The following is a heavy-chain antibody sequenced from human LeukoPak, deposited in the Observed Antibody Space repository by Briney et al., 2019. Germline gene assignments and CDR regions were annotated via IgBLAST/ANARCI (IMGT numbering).Heavy chain of an antibody. D-gene: IGHD6-19*01. J-gene: IGHJ3*02. CDR1: GFTFSDYN. CDR3: ARRIAGDGSHAFDI. V-gene: IGHV3-11*01. CDR2: TRNSDNNM. Sequence: GGSLRLSCAASGFTFSDYNMGWLRQAPGKGLEWVSYTRNSDNNMFYADSVKGRFTISRDNAKYSVYLHMNSLRAEDTAVYYCARRIAGDGSHAFDIWGQGTMVTVSS.